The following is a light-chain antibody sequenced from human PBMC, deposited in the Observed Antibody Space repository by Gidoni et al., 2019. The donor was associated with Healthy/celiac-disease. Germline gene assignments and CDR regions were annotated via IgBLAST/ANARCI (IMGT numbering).Light chain of an antibody. J-gene: IGLJ1*01. CDR1: NIGSKS. V-gene: IGLV3-21*04. CDR3: QVWDSSSDHPYV. Sequence: SYVLTQPPPALAAPGKTARITCGGNNIGSKSVHWYQQKPGQAPVLVIYYDSDRPSGIPERFSGSNSGNTATLTISRVEAEDEADYYCQVWDSSSDHPYVFGTGTKVTVL. CDR2: YDS.